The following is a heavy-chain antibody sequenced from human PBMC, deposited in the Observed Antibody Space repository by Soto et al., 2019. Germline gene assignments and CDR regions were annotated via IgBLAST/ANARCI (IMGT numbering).Heavy chain of an antibody. V-gene: IGHV4-34*01. CDR3: ARGLILWFGELSRRGGYYYYMGV. Sequence: QVQLQQWGAGPLKPSETLSLTCAVYGGSFSGYQWTWIRQTPGKGLEWIGEINDSGNINYNPSLKSRLTILVDTAKKQISLKLSSVTAADTAVYYCARGLILWFGELSRRGGYYYYMGVWGKGTSVTVSS. J-gene: IGHJ6*03. CDR1: GGSFSGYQ. CDR2: INDSGNI. D-gene: IGHD3-10*01.